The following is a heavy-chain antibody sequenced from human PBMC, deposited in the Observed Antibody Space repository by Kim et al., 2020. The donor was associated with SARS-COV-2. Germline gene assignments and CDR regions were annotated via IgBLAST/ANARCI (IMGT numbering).Heavy chain of an antibody. V-gene: IGHV1-2*02. CDR1: GYIFSDYY. CDR3: ARDGDAVMVDFDY. Sequence: ASVKVSCKASGYIFSDYYFYWLRQAPGRGLESMGWIFPNSGVTSYARNFQGRVTMTRDTSINTLYMELSRLTSDDTAIYYCARDGDAVMVDFDYWGQGTLVTVSS. D-gene: IGHD5-18*01. J-gene: IGHJ4*02. CDR2: IFPNSGVT.